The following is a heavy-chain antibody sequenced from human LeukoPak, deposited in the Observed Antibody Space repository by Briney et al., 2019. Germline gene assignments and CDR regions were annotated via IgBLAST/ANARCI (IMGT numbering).Heavy chain of an antibody. Sequence: PSQTLSLTCAVSGGSTSSGGYSWSWIRQPPGKGLEWIGYIYHSGSTYYNPSLKSRVTISVDRSKNQFSLKLGSVTAADTAVYYCARARDGRWHDAFDIWGQGTMVTVSS. J-gene: IGHJ3*02. V-gene: IGHV4-30-2*01. CDR2: IYHSGST. CDR1: GGSTSSGGYS. CDR3: ARARDGRWHDAFDI. D-gene: IGHD4-23*01.